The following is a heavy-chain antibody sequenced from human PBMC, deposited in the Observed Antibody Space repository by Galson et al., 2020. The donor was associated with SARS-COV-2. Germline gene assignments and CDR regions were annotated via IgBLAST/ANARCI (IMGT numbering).Heavy chain of an antibody. CDR3: ASAYIAAAYFFWGLDL. D-gene: IGHD6-25*01. CDR1: GFIFTHYE. Sequence: GGSLRLSCAASGFIFTHYEFNWVRQAPGKGLEWISYISDSGTNIYYADSVKSRFTIPRDTTKNSVYLQMTSVRAEDAAVYYCASAYIAAAYFFWGLDLWGRGTMVTVSS. J-gene: IGHJ3*01. V-gene: IGHV3-48*03. CDR2: ISDSGTNI.